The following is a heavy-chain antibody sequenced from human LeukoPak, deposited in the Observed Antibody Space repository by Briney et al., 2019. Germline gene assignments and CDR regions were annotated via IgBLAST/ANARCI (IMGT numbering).Heavy chain of an antibody. CDR2: ISGSGTYI. D-gene: IGHD3-16*01. Sequence: GGSLRLSCVASGFTFRSYAMNWVRQAPGKGLEWVSSISGSGTYIFYADSVKGRFTNYGDNTKNSVSLQMSSLRAEDTAVYYCARERGSLAYWGQGTLVTVSS. V-gene: IGHV3-21*01. CDR1: GFTFRSYA. CDR3: ARERGSLAY. J-gene: IGHJ4*02.